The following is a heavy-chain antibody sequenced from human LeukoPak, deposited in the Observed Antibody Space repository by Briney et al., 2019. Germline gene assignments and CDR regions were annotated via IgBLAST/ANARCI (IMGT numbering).Heavy chain of an antibody. J-gene: IGHJ4*02. CDR3: VGRIVGEADY. CDR2: INGGGRDT. D-gene: IGHD1-26*01. Sequence: PGGSLRLSCAASGFTFTSYAMTWVRQAPGKGLEWVSDINGGGRDTFYAASVKGRFSISRDNSKNTLYLQINNARAEDTAVYYCVGRIVGEADYWGQGTLVTVSS. CDR1: GFTFTSYA. V-gene: IGHV3-23*01.